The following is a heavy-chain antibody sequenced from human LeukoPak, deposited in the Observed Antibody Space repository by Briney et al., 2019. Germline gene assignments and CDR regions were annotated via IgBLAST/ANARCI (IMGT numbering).Heavy chain of an antibody. J-gene: IGHJ4*02. CDR1: GYTFTSYA. Sequence: ASVKVSCKASGYTFTSYAMHWVRQAPGQRPEWMGWINAYNGNTKYSQKFQVRVTITRDTSASTAYMELTNLTSEDTAVYYCARGPRAAADDYWGQGSLVTVSS. CDR3: ARGPRAAADDY. V-gene: IGHV1-3*01. CDR2: INAYNGNT. D-gene: IGHD6-13*01.